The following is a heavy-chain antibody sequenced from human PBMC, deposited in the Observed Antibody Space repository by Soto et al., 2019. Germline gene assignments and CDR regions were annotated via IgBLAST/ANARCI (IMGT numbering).Heavy chain of an antibody. CDR1: GFPFSSYA. Sequence: GGSLRLSCAASGFPFSSYAMSWVRHAPDKGLEWVSAIGFTGDSTFYADCVKGRFTISRDNSKNTLYLQMNSLRAEDTAVYFCARRFSSSSFYFDYWGQGTLVTVSS. CDR2: IGFTGDST. V-gene: IGHV3-23*01. D-gene: IGHD6-6*01. CDR3: ARRFSSSSFYFDY. J-gene: IGHJ4*02.